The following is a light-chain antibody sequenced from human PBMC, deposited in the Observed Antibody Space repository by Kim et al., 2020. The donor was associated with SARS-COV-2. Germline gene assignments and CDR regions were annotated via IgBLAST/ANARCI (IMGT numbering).Light chain of an antibody. Sequence: QSVLSQPPSVSGTPGQRVTISCSGSSSNMGSNTVHWYQQFPGAAPKLLIYSNKKRPSGVPDRFSGAKSGTSDSLAISGLQSEDEADYYCGAWDDGLNGYVFGSGTKVTVL. CDR2: SNK. J-gene: IGLJ1*01. V-gene: IGLV1-44*01. CDR1: SSNMGSNT. CDR3: GAWDDGLNGYV.